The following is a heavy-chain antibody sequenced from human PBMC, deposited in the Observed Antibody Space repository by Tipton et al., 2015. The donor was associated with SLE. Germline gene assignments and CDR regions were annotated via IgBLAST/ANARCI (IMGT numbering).Heavy chain of an antibody. V-gene: IGHV3-30*02. CDR2: MRFDGSKQ. CDR3: AKHRELGYGMDV. J-gene: IGHJ6*02. CDR1: GFTFSSYA. D-gene: IGHD3-10*01. Sequence: SLRLSCAASGFTFSSYAMHWVRQAPGKGLEWVAFMRFDGSKQYYADSVKGRFTISRDNSKNTLYLQMNSLRAEDTAVYYCAKHRELGYGMDVWGQGTTVTVSS.